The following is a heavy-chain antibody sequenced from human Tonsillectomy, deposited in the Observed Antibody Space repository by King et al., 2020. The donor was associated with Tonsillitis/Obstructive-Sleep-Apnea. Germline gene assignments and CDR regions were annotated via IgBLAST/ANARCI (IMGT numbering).Heavy chain of an antibody. CDR1: GGTFSSYA. J-gene: IGHJ4*02. CDR3: ARGRFGAGGNYDFWSGYYPGFDY. V-gene: IGHV1-69*09. Sequence: QLVQSGAEVKKPGSSVKVSCKASGGTFSSYAISWVRQAPGQGLEWMGRIIPILGIANYAQKFQGRVTITADKSTSTAYMELSSLRSEDTAVYYCARGRFGAGGNYDFWSGYYPGFDYWGQGTLVTVSS. CDR2: IIPILGIA. D-gene: IGHD3-3*01.